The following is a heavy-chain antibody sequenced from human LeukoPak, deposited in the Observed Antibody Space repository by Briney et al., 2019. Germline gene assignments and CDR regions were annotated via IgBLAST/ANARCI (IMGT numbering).Heavy chain of an antibody. CDR3: ARLEPYGMDV. D-gene: IGHD1-14*01. CDR2: INYSGST. J-gene: IGHJ6*02. Sequence: SETLSLTCTVSGGSITSYYWTWIRQPPGKGLEWNAYINYSGSTKYNPSFKSRVSISVDTSKNQFSLKLNSVTAADTAVYYCARLEPYGMDVWGQGTTVTVSS. V-gene: IGHV4-59*08. CDR1: GGSITSYY.